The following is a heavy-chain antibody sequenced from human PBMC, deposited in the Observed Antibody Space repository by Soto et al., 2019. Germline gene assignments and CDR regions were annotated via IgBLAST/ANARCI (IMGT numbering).Heavy chain of an antibody. D-gene: IGHD3-10*01. J-gene: IGHJ6*02. CDR2: IWYDGSNK. CDR3: ARSYGSGSYPGEDYYYYYGMDV. Sequence: LEWVAVIWYDGSNKYYADSVKGRFTISRDNSKNTLYLQMNSLRAEDTAVYYCARSYGSGSYPGEDYYYYYGMDVWGQGTTVTVSS. V-gene: IGHV3-33*01.